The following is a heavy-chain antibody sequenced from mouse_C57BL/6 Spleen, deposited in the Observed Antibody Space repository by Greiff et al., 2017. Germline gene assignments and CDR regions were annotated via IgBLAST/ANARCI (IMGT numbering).Heavy chain of an antibody. CDR2: INYDGSST. CDR1: GFTFSDYY. J-gene: IGHJ4*01. Sequence: EVQRVESEGGLVQPGSSMKLSCTASGFTFSDYYMAWVRQVPEKGLEWVANINYDGSSTYYLDSLKSRFIISRDNAKNILYLQMSSLKSEDTATYYCARGNYYGSHYYAMDYWGQGTSVTVSS. V-gene: IGHV5-16*01. CDR3: ARGNYYGSHYYAMDY. D-gene: IGHD1-1*01.